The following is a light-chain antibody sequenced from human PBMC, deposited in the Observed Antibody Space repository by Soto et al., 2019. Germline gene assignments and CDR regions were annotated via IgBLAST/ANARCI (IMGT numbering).Light chain of an antibody. CDR1: QSISSW. Sequence: DIQMTQSPSTLSASVGDRVTITCRASQSISSWLAWYQQKPGKAPKLLIYDASSLESGVPSRFSGSGSGTESTLTISSLQPDDFATYYCQQYNRYSRTFGQGTKVEIK. J-gene: IGKJ1*01. V-gene: IGKV1-5*01. CDR3: QQYNRYSRT. CDR2: DAS.